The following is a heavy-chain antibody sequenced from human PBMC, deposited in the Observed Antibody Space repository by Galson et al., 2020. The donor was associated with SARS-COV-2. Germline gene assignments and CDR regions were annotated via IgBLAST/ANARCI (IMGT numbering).Heavy chain of an antibody. Sequence: ASVQVSCKASGYAFTDYYMHWVRQAPGQGLEWMGIINPSSGNPTYAQHFQGRVTMTTDTSTSTVYMELSSLRSEDTAVDYCARRLTFGGPPDYWGQGTLVTVSS. CDR2: INPSSGNP. D-gene: IGHD3-16*01. CDR1: GYAFTDYY. CDR3: ARRLTFGGPPDY. V-gene: IGHV1-46*03. J-gene: IGHJ4*02.